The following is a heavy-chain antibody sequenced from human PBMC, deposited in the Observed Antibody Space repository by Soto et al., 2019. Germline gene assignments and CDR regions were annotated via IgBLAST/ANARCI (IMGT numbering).Heavy chain of an antibody. J-gene: IGHJ4*02. CDR3: ARSIMVRRNRDPAVSAPLDY. V-gene: IGHV3-13*01. CDR1: GFSLSNND. Sequence: EVQLVESGGGSVQPGGSLRLSCAASGFSLSNNDMYWVRQGTGEGLEWVSTLGAAGNTYFPDAVRGRFTISREDATNSLFLQMNSLRAGDTAIYYCARSIMVRRNRDPAVSAPLDYWGQGTLVTVSS. CDR2: LGAAGNT. D-gene: IGHD2-8*01.